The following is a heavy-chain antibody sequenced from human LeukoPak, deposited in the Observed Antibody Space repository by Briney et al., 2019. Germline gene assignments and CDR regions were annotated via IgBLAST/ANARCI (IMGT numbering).Heavy chain of an antibody. CDR2: FYGSGSA. Sequence: SETLSLTCTVSGDSISSGAYYWSWIRQPPGKGLEWIGYFYGSGSASYNPSLKSRVTISVDTSKNQFSLKLSSVTAADTAVYYCAREPKARGVYYFDYWGQGTLVTVSS. D-gene: IGHD3-10*01. V-gene: IGHV4-30-2*01. CDR3: AREPKARGVYYFDY. CDR1: GDSISSGAYY. J-gene: IGHJ4*02.